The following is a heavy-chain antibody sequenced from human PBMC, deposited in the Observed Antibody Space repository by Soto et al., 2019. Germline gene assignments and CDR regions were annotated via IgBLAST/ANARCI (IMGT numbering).Heavy chain of an antibody. Sequence: QVQLVEFGGGVVQPGRSLRLSCAASGFTFSSHALEWVRQAPGKGLEWVAVISYDGSTKFYADSVKGRFTISRDNSKNSLYLQMNRLRGEETAVYYGARDQTSTVITSTPSDPWGQGTLVSVSS. J-gene: IGHJ5*02. CDR2: ISYDGSTK. D-gene: IGHD4-17*01. V-gene: IGHV3-30-3*01. CDR1: GFTFSSHA. CDR3: ARDQTSTVITSTPSDP.